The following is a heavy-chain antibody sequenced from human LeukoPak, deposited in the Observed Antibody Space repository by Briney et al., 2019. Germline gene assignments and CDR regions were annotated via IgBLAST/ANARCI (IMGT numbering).Heavy chain of an antibody. D-gene: IGHD6-13*01. J-gene: IGHJ6*03. CDR1: GGSFSGYY. CDR3: ARSYSSSWYPTYYYYYMDV. V-gene: IGHV4-34*01. Sequence: PSETLSLTCAVYGGSFSGYYWSWIRQPPGKGLEWIGEIKHSGSTNYNPSLKSRVTISVDTSKNQFSLKLSSVTAADTAVYYCARSYSSSWYPTYYYYYMDVWGKGTTVTVSS. CDR2: IKHSGST.